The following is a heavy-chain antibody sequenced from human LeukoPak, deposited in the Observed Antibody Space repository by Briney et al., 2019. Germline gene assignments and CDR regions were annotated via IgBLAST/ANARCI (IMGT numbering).Heavy chain of an antibody. V-gene: IGHV1-2*02. CDR1: GYDFIDQY. Sequence: GASVKVSCKASGYDFIDQYIHWVRQAPGQGLEWMGWMNANGGGTKYAQKFKDRVTLTRATSISTAYTELRSLTNGDTAVYYCAKGRSAVPDFWGQGTLVTVSS. CDR2: MNANGGGT. J-gene: IGHJ4*02. CDR3: AKGRSAVPDF. D-gene: IGHD6-19*01.